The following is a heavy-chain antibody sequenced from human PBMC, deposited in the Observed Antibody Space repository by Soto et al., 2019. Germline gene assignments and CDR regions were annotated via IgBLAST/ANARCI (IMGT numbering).Heavy chain of an antibody. J-gene: IGHJ3*02. D-gene: IGHD2-15*01. CDR1: GFSVSLNY. CDR3: ARESGPRGGAFDI. V-gene: IGHV3-53*01. Sequence: GGSLRLSCEVSGFSVSLNYMSWVRQAPGKGLEWVSSIYSGGNTYYADSVKGRFTISRDDSKDIVYLQMNTLRVEDTAVYYCARESGPRGGAFDIWGQGTMVTVS. CDR2: IYSGGNT.